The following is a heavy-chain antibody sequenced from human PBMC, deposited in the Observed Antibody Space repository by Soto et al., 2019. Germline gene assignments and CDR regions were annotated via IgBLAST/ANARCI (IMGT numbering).Heavy chain of an antibody. J-gene: IGHJ6*02. CDR1: GCTFSNYD. Sequence: GCQIHYCEASGCTFSNYDMHWVRPTAGEGLEWVSGIGAASDTYYPVSVQGRFTVSRDNAKKSLYLQMNSLRAGDTAVYYCARGVLGPGDYYYGMDVWGQGSTVTGSS. D-gene: IGHD7-27*01. V-gene: IGHV3-13*01. CDR3: ARGVLGPGDYYYGMDV. CDR2: IGAASDT.